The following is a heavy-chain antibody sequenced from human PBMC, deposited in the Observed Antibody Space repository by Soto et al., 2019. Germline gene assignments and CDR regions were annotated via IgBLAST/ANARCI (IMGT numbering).Heavy chain of an antibody. J-gene: IGHJ4*02. D-gene: IGHD3-3*01. V-gene: IGHV3-23*01. CDR3: AKVEGEWLLGGYFDY. CDR1: GFTFSSYA. CDR2: ISGSGGST. Sequence: GGSLRLSCAASGFTFSSYAMSWVRQAPGKGLEWVSAISGSGGSTYYADSVKGRFTISRDNSKNTLYLQMNSLRAEDTAVYYCAKVEGEWLLGGYFDYWGQGTLVTVSS.